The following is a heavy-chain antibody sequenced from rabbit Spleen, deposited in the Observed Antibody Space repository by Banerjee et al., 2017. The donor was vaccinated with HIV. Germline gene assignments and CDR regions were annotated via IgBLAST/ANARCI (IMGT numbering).Heavy chain of an antibody. CDR3: ARDTSSSFSSYGMDL. CDR1: GFSFSDRDV. Sequence: EQLEESGGGLVKPEGSLTLTCKASGFSFSDRDVMCWVRQAPGKGLEWIACIEAGSSGFTYFASWAKGRFTISKTSSTTVTLQMTSLTAADTATYFCARDTSSSFSSYGMDLWGPGTLVTVS. D-gene: IGHD1-1*01. CDR2: IEAGSSGFT. V-gene: IGHV1S45*01. J-gene: IGHJ6*01.